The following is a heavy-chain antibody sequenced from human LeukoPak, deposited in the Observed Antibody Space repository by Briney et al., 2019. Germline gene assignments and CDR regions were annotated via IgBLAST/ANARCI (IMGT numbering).Heavy chain of an antibody. V-gene: IGHV4-59*01. CDR3: ARGGQEGESWSWFDP. J-gene: IGHJ5*02. CDR2: IYSSGST. CDR1: GGSITTYY. Sequence: SETLSLTCTVSGGSITTYYWSWIRQPPGKGLEWIGYIYSSGSTDYNPSLQNRVTISLDTSKNQFSLNLSSVTAADTAVYYCARGGQEGESWSWFDPWGQGTLVTVSS. D-gene: IGHD3-10*01.